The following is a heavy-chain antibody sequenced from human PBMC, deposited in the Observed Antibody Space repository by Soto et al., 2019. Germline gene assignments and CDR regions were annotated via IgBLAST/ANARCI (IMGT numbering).Heavy chain of an antibody. CDR2: ISGSGGST. CDR1: GFTFSSYA. CDR3: AKAGYYDSSGYYYDWFDP. D-gene: IGHD3-22*01. Sequence: PGGSLRLSCAASGFTFSSYAMSWVRQAPGKGLEWVSAISGSGGSTYYADSVKGRFTTSRDNSKNTLYLQMNSLRAEDTAVYYCAKAGYYDSSGYYYDWFDPWGQGTLVTVSS. V-gene: IGHV3-23*01. J-gene: IGHJ5*02.